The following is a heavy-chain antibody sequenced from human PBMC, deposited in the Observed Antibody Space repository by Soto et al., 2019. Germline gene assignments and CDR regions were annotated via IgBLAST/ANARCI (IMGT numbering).Heavy chain of an antibody. Sequence: QVQLVQSGAEEKKPGATVKVSCKASGYTFTSYAMDWVRQAPGQRLEWMGWINAGNGNTKYSQKFQGRVTITRDTSASTTDMELSSLRSGDTAVYYCARDFPLWFDTWGQGTLFTVSS. V-gene: IGHV1-3*05. CDR1: GYTFTSYA. CDR3: ARDFPLWFDT. J-gene: IGHJ5*02. CDR2: INAGNGNT.